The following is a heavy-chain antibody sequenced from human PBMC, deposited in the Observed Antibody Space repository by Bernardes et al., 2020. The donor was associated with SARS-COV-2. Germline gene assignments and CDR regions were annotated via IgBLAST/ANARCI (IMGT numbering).Heavy chain of an antibody. V-gene: IGHV3-30-3*01. J-gene: IGHJ6*02. CDR1: GFTFSSYA. CDR3: ASDPSVAATTTHYYGMDV. CDR2: ISYDGSNK. D-gene: IGHD2-15*01. Sequence: GGSLRLSRAASGFTFSSYAMHWVRQAPGKGLEWVAVISYDGSNKYYADSVKGRFTISRDNSKNTLYLQMNSLRAEDTAVYYCASDPSVAATTTHYYGMDVWGQGTTVTVSS.